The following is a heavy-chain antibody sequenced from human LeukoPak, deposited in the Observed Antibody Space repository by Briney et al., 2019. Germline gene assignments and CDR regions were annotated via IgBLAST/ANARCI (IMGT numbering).Heavy chain of an antibody. V-gene: IGHV3-21*01. CDR2: ISGSSSYI. CDR3: ARDEAAAALDY. D-gene: IGHD6-13*01. J-gene: IGHJ4*02. Sequence: GGSLRLSCAASGFTFSSYSMNWVRQAPGKGLEWVSSISGSSSYINYADSVKGRFTISRDNAQNSLFLQLNSLRAEDTAVYYCARDEAAAALDYWGQGTLVTVSS. CDR1: GFTFSSYS.